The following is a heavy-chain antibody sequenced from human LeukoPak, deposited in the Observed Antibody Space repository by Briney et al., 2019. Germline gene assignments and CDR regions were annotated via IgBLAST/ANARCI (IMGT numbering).Heavy chain of an antibody. CDR1: GGSVSDYY. D-gene: IGHD2-2*01. Sequence: SETLSLTCTISGGSVSDYYWSWIRQSPGKGLEWIGYIYHTGSTSYSPSLKSRVTISADTSQNQFSLKLSSVTAADTAVYYCARRYCSSTSCYRGYYYYMDVWGKGTTVTVSS. CDR2: IYHTGST. J-gene: IGHJ6*03. CDR3: ARRYCSSTSCYRGYYYYMDV. V-gene: IGHV4-59*02.